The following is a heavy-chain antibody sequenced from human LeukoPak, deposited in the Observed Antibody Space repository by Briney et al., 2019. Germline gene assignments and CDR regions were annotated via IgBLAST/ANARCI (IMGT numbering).Heavy chain of an antibody. CDR1: GGSISSYY. Sequence: SETLSLTCTVSGGSISSYYWSWIRQPPGKGLEWIGYIYYSGSTNYNPSLKSRVTISVDTSKNQFSLRLSSVTAADTAVYYCARDRSYYSDTGTDYWGQGALVTVSS. V-gene: IGHV4-59*12. D-gene: IGHD3-22*01. CDR2: IYYSGST. J-gene: IGHJ4*02. CDR3: ARDRSYYSDTGTDY.